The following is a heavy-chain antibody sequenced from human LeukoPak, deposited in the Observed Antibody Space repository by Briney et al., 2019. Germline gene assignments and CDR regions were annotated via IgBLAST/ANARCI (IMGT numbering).Heavy chain of an antibody. V-gene: IGHV4-39*07. J-gene: IGHJ4*02. Sequence: SGPTLVKPSETLSLTCTVSGDSSSSGDYYWAWIRQPPGKGLEWIAIINDSGRSYYNPSLKSRVTISVDTSKKQFSLKLSSVTAADTAVYYCARSSTVVTSYFDYWGQGTLVTVSS. CDR3: ARSSTVVTSYFDY. CDR1: GDSSSSGDYY. CDR2: INDSGRS. D-gene: IGHD4-23*01.